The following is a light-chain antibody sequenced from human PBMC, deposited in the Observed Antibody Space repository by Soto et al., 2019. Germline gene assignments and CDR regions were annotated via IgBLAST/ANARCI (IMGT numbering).Light chain of an antibody. CDR1: QSISSW. V-gene: IGKV1-5*03. CDR3: QQYNSFPT. Sequence: DIQMTQSPSTLSASVGDRVTITCRASQSISSWLAWYQQKPGKAPTLLIYKASSLESGVPSRFSASGSGTEFTLNISSLQPDDFATDYCQQYNSFPTFGHGTKVDIK. CDR2: KAS. J-gene: IGKJ1*01.